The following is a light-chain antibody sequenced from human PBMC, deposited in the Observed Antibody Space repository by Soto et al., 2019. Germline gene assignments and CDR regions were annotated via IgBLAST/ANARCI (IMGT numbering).Light chain of an antibody. CDR3: AAWDDSLNGLYV. J-gene: IGLJ1*01. Sequence: QSVLWPPSASGTPGQRVTISCSGSSSNIGSNTVNWYQQLPGTAPKLLIYSNNQRPSGVPDRFSGSKSGTSASLAISGLQSEDEADYYCAAWDDSLNGLYVFGTGTKVTVL. V-gene: IGLV1-44*01. CDR1: SSNIGSNT. CDR2: SNN.